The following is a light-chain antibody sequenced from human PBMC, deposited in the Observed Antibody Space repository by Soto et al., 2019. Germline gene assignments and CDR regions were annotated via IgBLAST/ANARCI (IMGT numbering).Light chain of an antibody. Sequence: EIVLTQSPGTLSLSPGERATLSCRASQTVSSSDLAWYQQKPGQAPRLLIYGASIRATGIPARISGSGSGTDFTLTISRLEPEDFAVYYCQQFRTFGQGTKV. CDR2: GAS. J-gene: IGKJ1*01. V-gene: IGKV3-20*01. CDR3: QQFRT. CDR1: QTVSSSD.